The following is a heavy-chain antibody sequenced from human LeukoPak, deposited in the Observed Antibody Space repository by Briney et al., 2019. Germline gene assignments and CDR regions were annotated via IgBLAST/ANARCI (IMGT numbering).Heavy chain of an antibody. CDR2: IYPGDSDT. CDR1: GYSFTSYW. J-gene: IGHJ6*03. D-gene: IGHD5-18*01. Sequence: GESLKISCKGSGYSFTSYWIGWVRQMPGKGLEWMGIIYPGDSDTRYSPSFQGQVTISADKSISTAYLQWSSLKDSDTAMYYCARLGYSYSDYYYYMDVWGKGTTVTVSS. CDR3: ARLGYSYSDYYYYMDV. V-gene: IGHV5-51*01.